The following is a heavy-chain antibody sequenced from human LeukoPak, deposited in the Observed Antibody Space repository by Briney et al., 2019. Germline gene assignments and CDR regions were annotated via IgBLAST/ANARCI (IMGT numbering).Heavy chain of an antibody. CDR1: GGSISSGSYY. CDR2: IYTSGST. J-gene: IGHJ4*02. Sequence: SETLSLTCTVSGGSISSGSYYWSWIRQPAGKGLEWIGRIYTSGSTNYNPSLKSRVTISVDTSKNQFSLKLSSVTAADTAVYYCARDAPSGSYHYFDYWGQGTLVTVSS. CDR3: ARDAPSGSYHYFDY. D-gene: IGHD1-26*01. V-gene: IGHV4-61*02.